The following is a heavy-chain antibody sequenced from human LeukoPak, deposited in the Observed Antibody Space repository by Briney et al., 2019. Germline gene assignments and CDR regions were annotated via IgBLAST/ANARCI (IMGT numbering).Heavy chain of an antibody. Sequence: PGRSLRLSCAASGFTFSSYAMSWVRQAPGKGLEWVSAISGSGGSTYYADSVKGRFTISRDNSKNTLYLQMNSLRTEDTAVYYCARSTRIDIFGVPPPDSWGQGTLVTVSS. J-gene: IGHJ5*01. D-gene: IGHD3-3*02. CDR3: ARSTRIDIFGVPPPDS. CDR1: GFTFSSYA. V-gene: IGHV3-23*01. CDR2: ISGSGGST.